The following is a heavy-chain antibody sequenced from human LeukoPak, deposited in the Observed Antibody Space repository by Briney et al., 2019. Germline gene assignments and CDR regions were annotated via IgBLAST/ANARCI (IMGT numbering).Heavy chain of an antibody. J-gene: IGHJ4*02. CDR2: INPNSGGT. V-gene: IGHV1-2*02. Sequence: ASVKVSCKTSEYTFTSYDINWVRQAPGQGLEWMGWINPNSGGTNYAQKFQGRVTMTRDTSISTAYMELSRLRSDDTAVYYCARDRDSGYANFDYWGQGTLVTVSS. CDR1: EYTFTSYD. CDR3: ARDRDSGYANFDY. D-gene: IGHD5-12*01.